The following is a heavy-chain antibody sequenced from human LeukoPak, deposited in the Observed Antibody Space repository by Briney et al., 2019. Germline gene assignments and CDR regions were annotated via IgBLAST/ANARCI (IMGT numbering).Heavy chain of an antibody. J-gene: IGHJ6*03. CDR3: ARITSTSYYFHFMDV. V-gene: IGHV3-21*06. Sequence: GGSLRLSCAASGFTVADYTIIWVRQAPGKGLEWVSDMSTIPSDINFAHSVKGRFTAFGDNAKNSLFLEMNGLRADDTAVYHCARITSTSYYFHFMDVWGKGTTVIVSS. CDR1: GFTVADYT. CDR2: MSTIPSDI. D-gene: IGHD2-2*01.